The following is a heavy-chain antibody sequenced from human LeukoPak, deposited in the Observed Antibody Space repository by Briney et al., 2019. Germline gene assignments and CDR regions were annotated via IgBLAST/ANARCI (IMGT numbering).Heavy chain of an antibody. D-gene: IGHD1-7*01. J-gene: IGHJ4*02. Sequence: SVKVSCKASGGTFSSYAISWVRQAPGQGLEWMGGIIPIFGTANYAQKFQGRVTITADESRSTAYMELSSLRYEDTAVYYCARGGEGGTRIDYWGQGTLVTVSS. CDR3: ARGGEGGTRIDY. CDR1: GGTFSSYA. CDR2: IIPIFGTA. V-gene: IGHV1-69*13.